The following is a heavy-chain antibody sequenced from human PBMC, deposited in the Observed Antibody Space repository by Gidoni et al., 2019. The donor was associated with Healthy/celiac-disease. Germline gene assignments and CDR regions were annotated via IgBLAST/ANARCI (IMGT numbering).Heavy chain of an antibody. J-gene: IGHJ4*02. V-gene: IGHV4-59*01. Sequence: QVQLQESGPGLVKPSETLSLTCTVSGGSISSYYWSWIRQPPGKGLEWIGYIYYSGSTNYNPSLKSRVTISVDTSKNQFSLKLSSVTAADTAVYYCARGGRDGYNGVGYWGQGTLVTVSS. CDR2: IYYSGST. CDR1: GGSISSYY. D-gene: IGHD2-21*01. CDR3: ARGGRDGYNGVGY.